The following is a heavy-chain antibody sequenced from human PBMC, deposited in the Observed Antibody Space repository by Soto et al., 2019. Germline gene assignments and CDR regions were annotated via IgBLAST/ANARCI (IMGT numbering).Heavy chain of an antibody. D-gene: IGHD6-6*01. Sequence: QVQLVESGGGLVKPGGSLRLSCAASGFTFSDYYMNWIRQAPGKGLEWVSYITSSGRTTYYVDSVKGRFTISRDKAKKSLYLQTNSLRADDPALYYCARALGLVIEYSSTPLSYYGMDVWGQGTTVTVSS. CDR3: ARALGLVIEYSSTPLSYYGMDV. CDR1: GFTFSDYY. CDR2: ITSSGRTT. J-gene: IGHJ6*02. V-gene: IGHV3-11*01.